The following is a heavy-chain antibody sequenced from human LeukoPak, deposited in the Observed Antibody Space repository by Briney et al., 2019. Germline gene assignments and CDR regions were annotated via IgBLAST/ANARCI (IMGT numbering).Heavy chain of an antibody. Sequence: GASVTVSCKASGYSFTSYYMHWVRQAPGQGLEWMGLINPSGSSTTYAQKFQGRVTMTRDMFTSTDYMELTSLTSDDTAVYYCARALRLGELSSIDGAFDIWGQGTMVTVSS. CDR3: ARALRLGELSSIDGAFDI. D-gene: IGHD3-16*02. J-gene: IGHJ3*02. CDR2: INPSGSST. CDR1: GYSFTSYY. V-gene: IGHV1-46*01.